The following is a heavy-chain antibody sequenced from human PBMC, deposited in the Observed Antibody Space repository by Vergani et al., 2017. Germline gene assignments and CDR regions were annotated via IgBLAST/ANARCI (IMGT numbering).Heavy chain of an antibody. D-gene: IGHD2-15*01. J-gene: IGHJ3*02. Sequence: QVQLVQSGAEVKKPGSSVKVSCKASGGTFSSYTISWVRQAPGQGLEWMGRIIPILGIANYAQKFQGRVTITADKSTSTAYMELSSLRSEDTAVYYCARGLDGSGGSCYFFGAFDIWGQGTMVTVSS. CDR1: GGTFSSYT. CDR2: IIPILGIA. CDR3: ARGLDGSGGSCYFFGAFDI. V-gene: IGHV1-69*02.